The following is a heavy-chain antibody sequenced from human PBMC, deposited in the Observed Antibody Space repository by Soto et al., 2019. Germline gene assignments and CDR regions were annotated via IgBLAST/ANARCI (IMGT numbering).Heavy chain of an antibody. D-gene: IGHD6-19*01. V-gene: IGHV3-23*01. J-gene: IGHJ5*01. CDR1: GFTFSDYA. CDR2: INSDGAT. CDR3: ASRPRGSVAGTLDS. Sequence: VGSLRLSCAASGFTFSDYAMSWVRQAPGKGLEWVSVINSDGATYYADSVQGRFSISRDNSKSTLYLQMNSLSVEDTATYYCASRPRGSVAGTLDSWGQGSLVTVSS.